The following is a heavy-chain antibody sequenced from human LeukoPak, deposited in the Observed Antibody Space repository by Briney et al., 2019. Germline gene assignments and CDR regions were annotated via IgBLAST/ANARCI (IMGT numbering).Heavy chain of an antibody. V-gene: IGHV1-2*02. D-gene: IGHD3-16*01. J-gene: IGHJ3*02. CDR3: ARAYILGGFDI. CDR1: GYTFTDYY. Sequence: ASVKVSCKASGYTFTDYYMHWVRQAPGQGLEWMGWINPNSGVTNYAQKFQGRVTMTRDTSISTAYMELSGLRSDDTAVYYCARAYILGGFDIWGQGTMVTVSS. CDR2: INPNSGVT.